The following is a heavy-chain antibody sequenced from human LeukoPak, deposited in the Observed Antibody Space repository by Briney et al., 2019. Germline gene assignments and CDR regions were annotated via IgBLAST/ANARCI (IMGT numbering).Heavy chain of an antibody. J-gene: IGHJ4*02. CDR3: AREQADSGSYYVWGGFDY. D-gene: IGHD1-26*01. Sequence: GASVKVSCKASGYSFSTNAMHWVRQAPGQRLEWMGWINTDSGNTKYSQKFQGRVTITRDTSASTTYMELSSLRSEDTAVYYCAREQADSGSYYVWGGFDYWGQGTLVTVSS. V-gene: IGHV1-3*04. CDR2: INTDSGNT. CDR1: GYSFSTNA.